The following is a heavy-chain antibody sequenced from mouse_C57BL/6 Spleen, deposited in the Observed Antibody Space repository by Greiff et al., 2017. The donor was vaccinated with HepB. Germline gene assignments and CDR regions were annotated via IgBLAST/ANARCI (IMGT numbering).Heavy chain of an antibody. Sequence: DVKLQESGPGLVKPSQSLSLTCSVTGYSITSGYYWNWIRQFPGNKLEWMGYISYDGSNNYNPSLKNRISITRDTSKNQFFLKLNSVTTEDTATYYCASLLGRKHWYFDVWGTGTTVTVSS. CDR2: ISYDGSN. J-gene: IGHJ1*03. CDR1: GYSITSGYY. V-gene: IGHV3-6*01. CDR3: ASLLGRKHWYFDV. D-gene: IGHD4-1*01.